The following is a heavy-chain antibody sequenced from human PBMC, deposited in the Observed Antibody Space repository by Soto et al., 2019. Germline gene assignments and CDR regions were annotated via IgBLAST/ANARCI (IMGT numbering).Heavy chain of an antibody. CDR2: INHSGST. D-gene: IGHD3-3*01. CDR1: GGSFSGYY. Sequence: SETLSLTCAVYGGSFSGYYWSWIRQPPGKGLEWIGEINHSGSTNYNPSLKSRVTISVDTSKNQFSLKLSSVTAADTAVYYCARGHPSYDFWSGYYPSNYYFDYWGQGTLVTVAS. J-gene: IGHJ4*02. V-gene: IGHV4-34*01. CDR3: ARGHPSYDFWSGYYPSNYYFDY.